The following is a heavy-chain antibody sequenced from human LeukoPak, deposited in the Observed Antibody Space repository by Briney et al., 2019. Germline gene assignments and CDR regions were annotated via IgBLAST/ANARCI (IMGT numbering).Heavy chain of an antibody. J-gene: IGHJ4*02. CDR1: GXTFSNYS. Sequence: GGSLRLSCAASGXTFSNYSMNWVRQAPGKGLEWVSSITSSGSYIYYADSGKGRFTISRDNARNSLYLQMNSLRAEDTAIYYCARAEALKFRDFDYWGQGTLVTVSS. CDR2: ITSSGSYI. V-gene: IGHV3-21*01. CDR3: ARAEALKFRDFDY.